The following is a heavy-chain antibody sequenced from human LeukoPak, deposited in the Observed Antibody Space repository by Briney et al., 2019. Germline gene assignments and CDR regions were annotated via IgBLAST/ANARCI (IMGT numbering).Heavy chain of an antibody. CDR3: ARAGGYYGSGSYYKLVTSPTWFDP. D-gene: IGHD3-10*01. CDR2: IYTSGRT. J-gene: IGHJ5*02. Sequence: SEPLSLSCSVSGGPISCYYGIWLRQPAGRGLEWIGRIYTSGRTIYNPSLKSRATMSVDTSKNQFSQKLSSVTAADKAAYYCARAGGYYGSGSYYKLVTSPTWFDPWGQRTLVTVSS. V-gene: IGHV4-4*07. CDR1: GGPISCYY.